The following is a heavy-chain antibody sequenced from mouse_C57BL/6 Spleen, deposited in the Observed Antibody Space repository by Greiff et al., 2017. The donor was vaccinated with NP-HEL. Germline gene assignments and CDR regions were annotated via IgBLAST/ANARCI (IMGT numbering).Heavy chain of an antibody. Sequence: EVKLVESGGGLVQPGESLKLSCESNEYEFPSHDMSWVRKTPEKRLELVAAINSDGGSTYYPDTMERRFIISRDNTKKTLYLQMSSLRSEDTALYYCARRITTVVDSWFAYWGQGTLVTVSA. CDR1: EYEFPSHD. D-gene: IGHD1-1*01. V-gene: IGHV5-2*03. CDR3: ARRITTVVDSWFAY. CDR2: INSDGGST. J-gene: IGHJ3*01.